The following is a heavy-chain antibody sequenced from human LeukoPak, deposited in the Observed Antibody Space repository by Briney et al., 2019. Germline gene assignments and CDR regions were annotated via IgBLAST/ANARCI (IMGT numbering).Heavy chain of an antibody. V-gene: IGHV4-59*08. CDR3: ARSAGITGTRAWFDP. CDR2: IYYSGST. Sequence: KPSETLSLTRTLSGGSTSSYYWSWIRQPPGKGLEWIGYIYYSGSTNYNPSLKSRVTISVDTSKNQFSLKLSSVTAADTAVYYCARSAGITGTRAWFDPWGQGTLVTVSS. D-gene: IGHD1-20*01. CDR1: GGSTSSYY. J-gene: IGHJ5*02.